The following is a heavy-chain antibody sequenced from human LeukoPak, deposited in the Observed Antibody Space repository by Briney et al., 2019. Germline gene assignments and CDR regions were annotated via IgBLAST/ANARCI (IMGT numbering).Heavy chain of an antibody. Sequence: AASVKVSCKASGGTFSSYAISWVRQAPGQGLEWMGGIIPIFGTANYAQKLQGRVTITADESTSTAYMELSSLRSEDTAVYYCAREIGQQLVPYYYYGMDVWGQGTTVTVSS. D-gene: IGHD6-13*01. J-gene: IGHJ6*02. CDR3: AREIGQQLVPYYYYGMDV. CDR1: GGTFSSYA. V-gene: IGHV1-69*13. CDR2: IIPIFGTA.